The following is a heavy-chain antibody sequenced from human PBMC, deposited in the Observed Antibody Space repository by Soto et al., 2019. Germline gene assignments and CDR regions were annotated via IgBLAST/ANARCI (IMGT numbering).Heavy chain of an antibody. J-gene: IGHJ4*02. V-gene: IGHV4-30-4*01. D-gene: IGHD6-6*01. CDR2: IYYSGST. CDR1: GGSISSGDYY. CDR3: VREVHSSSTGSTR. Sequence: SETLSLTCTVSGGSISSGDYYWSWIRQPPGKGLEWIGYIYYSGSTYYNPSLKSRVTISVDTSKNQFSLKLSSATAADTAVYYCVREVHSSSTGSTRWGQGTLVTVSS.